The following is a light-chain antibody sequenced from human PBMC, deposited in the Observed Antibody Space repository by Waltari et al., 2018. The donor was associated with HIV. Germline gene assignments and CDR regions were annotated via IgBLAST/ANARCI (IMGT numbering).Light chain of an antibody. CDR3: AAWDDSLSALV. CDR2: RDN. J-gene: IGLJ2*01. V-gene: IGLV1-47*01. CDR1: SSNVGSTY. Sequence: QSVLTQPPSVSGTPGQRVTISCSGSSSNVGSTYVYWYQQLPGTAPKPLIYRDNQRPSGVPDRFSGSKSGTSAYLAISGLRSEDEADYHCAAWDDSLSALVFGGGTKLAVL.